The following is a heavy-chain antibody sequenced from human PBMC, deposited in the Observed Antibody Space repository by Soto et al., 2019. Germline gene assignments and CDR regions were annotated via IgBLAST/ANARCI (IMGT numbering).Heavy chain of an antibody. V-gene: IGHV1-2*04. CDR3: VRAIDYYDSSGSDDAFDI. J-gene: IGHJ3*02. CDR1: GYTFTGYY. D-gene: IGHD3-22*01. Sequence: GASVKVSCKASGYTFTGYYMHWVRQAPGQGLEWMGWINPNSGGTNYAQKFQGWVTMTRDTSISTAYMELSRLRSDDTAVYYCVRAIDYYDSSGSDDAFDIWGQGTMVTVSS. CDR2: INPNSGGT.